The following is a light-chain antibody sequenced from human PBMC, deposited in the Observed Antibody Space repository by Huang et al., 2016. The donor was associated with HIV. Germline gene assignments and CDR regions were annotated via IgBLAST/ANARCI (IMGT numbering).Light chain of an antibody. Sequence: DIQMTQSPSSLAASVGDRVTLTCRASQDIGNFLAWYQQKPGKAPKLLLYAASRLESGVPARVSGSASGTDYTLTISSLQPEDFATYYCQQYYSAPRTTFGQGTKVEIK. CDR2: AAS. CDR1: QDIGNF. CDR3: QQYYSAPRTT. V-gene: IGKV1-NL1*01. J-gene: IGKJ1*01.